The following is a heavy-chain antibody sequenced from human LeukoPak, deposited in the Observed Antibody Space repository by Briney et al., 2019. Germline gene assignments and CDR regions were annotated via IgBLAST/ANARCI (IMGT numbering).Heavy chain of an antibody. Sequence: GASVKVSCKASGYTFTSYYMHWVRQAPGQGLEWMGIINPSGGSTSYAQKFQGRVTMTRDMSTSTVYMELSSLRSEDTAVYYCARDRNYDFWGGYYTGYFDYWGQGTLVTVSS. CDR2: INPSGGST. V-gene: IGHV1-46*01. CDR1: GYTFTSYY. J-gene: IGHJ4*02. D-gene: IGHD3-3*01. CDR3: ARDRNYDFWGGYYTGYFDY.